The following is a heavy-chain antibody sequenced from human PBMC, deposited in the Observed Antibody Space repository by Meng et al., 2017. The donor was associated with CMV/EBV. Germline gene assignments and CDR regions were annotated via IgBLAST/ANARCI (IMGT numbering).Heavy chain of an antibody. D-gene: IGHD2-2*02. CDR2: ISSSSSYI. J-gene: IGHJ6*02. V-gene: IGHV3-21*01. Sequence: GGSLRLSCAASGFTFSSYSMNWVRQAPGKGLEWVSSISSSSSYIYYADSVKGRFTISRDNAKNSLYLQMNSLRAGDTAVYYCARRDCSSTSCYNSYYYYGMDVWGQGTTVTVSS. CDR3: ARRDCSSTSCYNSYYYYGMDV. CDR1: GFTFSSYS.